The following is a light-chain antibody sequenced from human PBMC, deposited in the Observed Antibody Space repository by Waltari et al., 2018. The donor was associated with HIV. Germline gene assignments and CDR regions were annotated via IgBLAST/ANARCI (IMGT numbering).Light chain of an antibody. CDR1: SSNIGDNT. CDR2: TNT. V-gene: IGLV1-44*01. CDR3: ATWDDSLNGHVV. J-gene: IGLJ2*01. Sequence: QSVLTQPPSASGTPGQRVTISFSGSSSNIGDNTVNWYQQPPGTAPKPLIYTNTQRPSGVPDRFSGSKSGTSASLAISGLQSEDEADYYCATWDDSLNGHVVFGGGTKLTVL.